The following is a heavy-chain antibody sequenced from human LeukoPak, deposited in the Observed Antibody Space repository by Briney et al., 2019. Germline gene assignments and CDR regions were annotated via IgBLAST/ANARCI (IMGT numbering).Heavy chain of an antibody. CDR1: GYTFTSCG. Sequence: GASVKVSCKASGYTFTSCGISWVRQAPGQGLEWMGWSSAYNGNTNYAQKLQGRVTMTTDTSTSTAYMELRSLRSDDTAVYYCARDRAYYYDSSGYYPLDYCGQGTLVTVFS. V-gene: IGHV1-18*01. J-gene: IGHJ4*02. D-gene: IGHD3-22*01. CDR3: ARDRAYYYDSSGYYPLDY. CDR2: SSAYNGNT.